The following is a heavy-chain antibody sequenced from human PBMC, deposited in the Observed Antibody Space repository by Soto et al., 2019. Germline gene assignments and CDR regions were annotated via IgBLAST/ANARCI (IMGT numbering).Heavy chain of an antibody. D-gene: IGHD2-15*01. V-gene: IGHV4-61*01. CDR3: AGLGALMLPFDS. Sequence: QVQLQESGPGLVKPSETLSLTCTVSGGSVSSGSYYWSWIRQPPGTGLEWIGYIYYSGSTNYNPSRKSRVTISVDTSKTQCALKLSSVTAADTAVYYCAGLGALMLPFDSWGQGTLVTVSS. CDR1: GGSVSSGSYY. CDR2: IYYSGST. J-gene: IGHJ4*02.